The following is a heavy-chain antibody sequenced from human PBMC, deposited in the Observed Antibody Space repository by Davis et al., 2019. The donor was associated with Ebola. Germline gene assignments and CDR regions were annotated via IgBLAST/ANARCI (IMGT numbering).Heavy chain of an antibody. CDR1: GGSISSYY. CDR2: IYYSGST. V-gene: IGHV4-59*08. D-gene: IGHD3-10*01. Sequence: SETLSLTCTVSGGSISSYYWSWIRQPPGKGLEWIGYIYYSGSTYYNPSLKSRVTISVDTSKNQFSLKLSSVTAADTAVYYCARTTYGSGSYYNSNWFDPWGQGTLVTVSS. CDR3: ARTTYGSGSYYNSNWFDP. J-gene: IGHJ5*02.